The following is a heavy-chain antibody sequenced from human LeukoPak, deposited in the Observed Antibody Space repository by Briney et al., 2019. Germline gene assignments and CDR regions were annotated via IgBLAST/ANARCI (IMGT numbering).Heavy chain of an antibody. J-gene: IGHJ6*03. CDR3: ARDRRVVVAATYYYYYMDV. CDR2: TRNKANSYTT. D-gene: IGHD2-15*01. CDR1: GFTFSDHY. Sequence: GGSLRLSCAASGFTFSDHYMDWVRQAPGKGLEWVGRTRNKANSYTTEYAASVKGRFTISRDDSKNPLYLQMNSLKTEDTAVYYCARDRRVVVAATYYYYYMDVWGKGTTVTVSS. V-gene: IGHV3-72*01.